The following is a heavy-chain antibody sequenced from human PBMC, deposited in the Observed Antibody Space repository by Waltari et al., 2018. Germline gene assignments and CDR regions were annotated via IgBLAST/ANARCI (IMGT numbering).Heavy chain of an antibody. V-gene: IGHV3-30*02. Sequence: QVQLVESGGGVVQPGRSLRLSCAASGFTFSSYGMHWVRQAPGKGLEWVAFIRYDGSNKYYADSVKGRFTISRDNSKNTLYLQMNSLRAEDTAVYYCAKVRVDIVARWINPFDYWGQGTLVTVSS. CDR1: GFTFSSYG. J-gene: IGHJ4*02. D-gene: IGHD5-12*01. CDR2: IRYDGSNK. CDR3: AKVRVDIVARWINPFDY.